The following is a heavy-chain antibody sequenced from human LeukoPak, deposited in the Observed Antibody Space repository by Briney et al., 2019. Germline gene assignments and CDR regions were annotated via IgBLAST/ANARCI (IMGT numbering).Heavy chain of an antibody. V-gene: IGHV3-74*01. CDR3: ARTGDYYYAY. CDR2: INSDGSTT. D-gene: IGHD3-3*01. J-gene: IGHJ4*02. CDR1: GFTFSSYA. Sequence: GGSLRLSCAASGFTFSSYAMSWVRQAPGKGLVWVSRINSDGSTTNYADSVKGRFTISRDNAKNTLYLQMNSLRDEDTAVYYCARTGDYYYAYWGQGTLVTVSS.